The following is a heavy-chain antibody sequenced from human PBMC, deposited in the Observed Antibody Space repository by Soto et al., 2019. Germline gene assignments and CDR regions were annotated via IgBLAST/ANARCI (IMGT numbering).Heavy chain of an antibody. CDR2: INPNGGST. V-gene: IGHV1-46*03. CDR3: YRGSGPQLVY. D-gene: IGHD6-19*01. J-gene: IGHJ4*02. Sequence: GASVKVSCKASGYTFISYLIHWMRQAPGQGLEWMGIINPNGGSTNYARKFQGRVTMTRDTSTSTVYMELSSLRSEDTAMYYCYRGSGPQLVYWGQGTLVTVSS. CDR1: GYTFISYL.